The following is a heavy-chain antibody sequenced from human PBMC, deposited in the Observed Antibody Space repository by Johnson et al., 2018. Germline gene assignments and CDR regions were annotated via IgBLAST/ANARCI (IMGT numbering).Heavy chain of an antibody. CDR3: ARVGRGGDSYGMDV. Sequence: QVQLQESGPGLVKPSGTLSLTCAVSGGSIRTTHSWSWVRQPPGKGLEWIGEIYQSGSTNYNPSLKSRFSMSVDKSKNQFSLRLSSVTAADPAVYYCARVGRGGDSYGMDVWGQGTTIIVSS. D-gene: IGHD3-10*01. CDR2: IYQSGST. CDR1: GGSIRTTHS. J-gene: IGHJ6*02. V-gene: IGHV4-4*02.